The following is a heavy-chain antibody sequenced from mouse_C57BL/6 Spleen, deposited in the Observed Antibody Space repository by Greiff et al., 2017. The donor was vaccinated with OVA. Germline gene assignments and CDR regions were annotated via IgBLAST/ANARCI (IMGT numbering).Heavy chain of an antibody. CDR3: ARDYSKGFAY. D-gene: IGHD2-5*01. CDR2: IHPNSGST. V-gene: IGHV1-64*01. Sequence: VKLQQPGAELVKPGASVKLSCKASGYTFTSYWMHWVKQRPGQGLEWIGMIHPNSGSTNYNEKFKSKATLTVDKSSSTAYMQLSSLTSEDSAFYYCARDYSKGFAYWGQGTLVTVSA. J-gene: IGHJ3*01. CDR1: GYTFTSYW.